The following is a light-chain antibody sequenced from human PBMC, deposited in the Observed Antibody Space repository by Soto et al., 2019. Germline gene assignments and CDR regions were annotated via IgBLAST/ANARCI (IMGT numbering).Light chain of an antibody. CDR3: QQYYDVPVT. Sequence: DVVMTQSPDSLPVSLGERATINCKSSRSVLYSSHHKKYLAWYQQKPGQPPKVLIYWASARESGVPDRFSSSGSGTDFTLTTSRLQAEDAADYYCQQYYDVPVTFGQGTRLEIK. CDR1: RSVLYSSHHKKY. V-gene: IGKV4-1*01. J-gene: IGKJ5*01. CDR2: WAS.